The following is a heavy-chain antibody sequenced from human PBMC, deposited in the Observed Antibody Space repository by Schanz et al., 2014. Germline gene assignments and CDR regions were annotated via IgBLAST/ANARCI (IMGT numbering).Heavy chain of an antibody. D-gene: IGHD6-13*01. CDR3: ARGYSNIWSPMAY. Sequence: QVQLVESGGGVVQPGRSLRLSCAASGFTFSSYGMHWVRQAPGKGLEWVASITYNGDSTYYTDSVKGRFTISRDNSRNTLYLQMDGLRAEDTAVYYCARGYSNIWSPMAYWGQGTLVAVSS. CDR2: ITYNGDST. V-gene: IGHV3-30*19. CDR1: GFTFSSYG. J-gene: IGHJ4*02.